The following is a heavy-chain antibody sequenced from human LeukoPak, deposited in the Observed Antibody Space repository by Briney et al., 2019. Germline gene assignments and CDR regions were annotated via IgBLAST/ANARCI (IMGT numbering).Heavy chain of an antibody. J-gene: IGHJ4*01. CDR3: ASQKNGASDY. V-gene: IGHV3-7*05. CDR2: IKQDGSEK. Sequence: GGSLRLSCAASGFTFSNYWMSWVRQAPGKELEWLTNIKQDGSEKYYVDSVKGRFTISRDNAKNSLYLQMNSLRAEDTAVYYCASQKNGASDYWGQGTLVTVSS. CDR1: GFTFSNYW. D-gene: IGHD1-1*01.